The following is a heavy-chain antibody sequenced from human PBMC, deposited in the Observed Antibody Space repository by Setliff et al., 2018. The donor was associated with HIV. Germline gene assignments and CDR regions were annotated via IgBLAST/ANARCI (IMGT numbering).Heavy chain of an antibody. CDR2: ISGSGRKT. J-gene: IGHJ6*02. D-gene: IGHD2-2*01. V-gene: IGHV3-23*01. CDR3: AKVPLFVVVPAALGGMDV. Sequence: PGGSLRLSCVASGFTFINYAMSWVRQAPGKGLEWVSSISGSGRKTYYGDSVKGRFTISRDNSWDTVDLQMNTLRAEDTAVYYCAKVPLFVVVPAALGGMDVWGQGTTVTVSS. CDR1: GFTFINYA.